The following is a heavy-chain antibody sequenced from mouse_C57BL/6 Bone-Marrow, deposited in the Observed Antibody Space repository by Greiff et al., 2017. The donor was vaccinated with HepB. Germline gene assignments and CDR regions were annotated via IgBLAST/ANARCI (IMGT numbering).Heavy chain of an antibody. V-gene: IGHV5-6*01. J-gene: IGHJ2*01. D-gene: IGHD2-5*01. CDR1: GFTFSSYG. Sequence: EVKLMESGGDLVKPGGSLKLSCAASGFTFSSYGMSWVRQTPDKRLEWVATISSGGSYTYYPDSVKGRFTISRDNAKNTMYLQMSSLKSEDTAMYDWERHDTYYSNNDWGKGTTLTVSS. CDR2: ISSGGSYT. CDR3: ERHDTYYSNND.